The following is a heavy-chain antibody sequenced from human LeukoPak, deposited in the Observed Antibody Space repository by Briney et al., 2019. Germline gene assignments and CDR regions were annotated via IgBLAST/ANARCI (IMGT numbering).Heavy chain of an antibody. D-gene: IGHD2/OR15-2a*01. CDR3: ARRVIAATLDY. J-gene: IGHJ4*02. V-gene: IGHV4-39*01. CDR2: ISYSGTT. Sequence: SETLSLTCTVSGGSISSSGYYWGCIRQPPGKGLEWIGSISYSGTTFYNPSLKSRVTISADTSKNQFFLKLSSVTAADTAMYYCARRVIAATLDYWGRGTLVTVS. CDR1: GGSISSSGYY.